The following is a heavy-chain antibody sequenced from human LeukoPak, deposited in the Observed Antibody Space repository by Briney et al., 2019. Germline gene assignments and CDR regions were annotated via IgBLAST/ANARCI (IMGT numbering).Heavy chain of an antibody. Sequence: GRSLRLSCAASGFTFSSYAMHWVRQAPGKGLEWVAVISYDGSNKYYADSVKGRFTISRDNSKNTLYLQMNSLRAEDTAVYYCARVAMSDSSGYCDYWGQGTKVTVSS. CDR1: GFTFSSYA. V-gene: IGHV3-30-3*01. CDR2: ISYDGSNK. CDR3: ARVAMSDSSGYCDY. J-gene: IGHJ4*02. D-gene: IGHD3-22*01.